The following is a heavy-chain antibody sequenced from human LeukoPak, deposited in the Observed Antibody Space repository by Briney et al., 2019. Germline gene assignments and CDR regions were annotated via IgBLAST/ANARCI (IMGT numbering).Heavy chain of an antibody. D-gene: IGHD1-1*01. V-gene: IGHV3-7*01. CDR1: GFTHSNYW. Sequence: GRSLRLSCAASGFTHSNYWMTWVRHAPRKGLGWVANIKPDGSEKYYVDSANGRFTISTDNTKNSLYLQMNSLRVEDTAIYYCARDPYNGAYSEGYYYYYMDVWGKGTTVTVSS. J-gene: IGHJ6*03. CDR3: ARDPYNGAYSEGYYYYYMDV. CDR2: IKPDGSEK.